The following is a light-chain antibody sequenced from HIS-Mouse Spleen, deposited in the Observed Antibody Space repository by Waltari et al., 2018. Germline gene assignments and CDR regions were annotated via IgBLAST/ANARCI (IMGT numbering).Light chain of an antibody. J-gene: IGLJ1*01. CDR3: CSYAGSYTGV. V-gene: IGLV2-11*01. CDR1: SSDVGGYNY. CDR2: DVS. Sequence: QSALTQPRSVSGSPGQSVTISCTGTSSDVGGYNYVSWYQQHPGKAPNLMIYDVSKRPSGVPGRFSGSKSGNTAALTISGLQAEDEADYYCCSYAGSYTGVFGTGTKVTVL.